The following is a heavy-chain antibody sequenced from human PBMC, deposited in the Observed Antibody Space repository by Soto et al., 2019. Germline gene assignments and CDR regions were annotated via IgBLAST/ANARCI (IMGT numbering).Heavy chain of an antibody. CDR1: GGSISSSSYY. CDR3: ARHVRTYSSSWYGYFQH. Sequence: SETLSLTCTVSGGSISSSSYYWGWIRQPPGKGLEWIGSIYYSGSTYYNPSLKSRVTISVDTSKNQFSLKLSSVTAADTAVYYCARHVRTYSSSWYGYFQHWGQGTLVTVSS. D-gene: IGHD6-13*01. V-gene: IGHV4-39*01. CDR2: IYYSGST. J-gene: IGHJ1*01.